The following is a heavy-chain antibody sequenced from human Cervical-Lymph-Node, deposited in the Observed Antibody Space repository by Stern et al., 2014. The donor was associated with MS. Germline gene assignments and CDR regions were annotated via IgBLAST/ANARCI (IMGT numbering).Heavy chain of an antibody. D-gene: IGHD2-15*01. CDR2: INPNSGGT. CDR3: ASSLGYCSGRSCYPYYYYGMDV. V-gene: IGHV1-2*04. CDR1: GYTFTGYY. J-gene: IGHJ6*02. Sequence: QVQLVQSGAEVKKPGASVKVSCKASGYTFTGYYMHWVRQAPGQGLARKGWINPNSGGTNYAQKFQGWVTMTRDTSISTAYMELSRLRSDDTAVYYCASSLGYCSGRSCYPYYYYGMDVWGQGTTVTVSS.